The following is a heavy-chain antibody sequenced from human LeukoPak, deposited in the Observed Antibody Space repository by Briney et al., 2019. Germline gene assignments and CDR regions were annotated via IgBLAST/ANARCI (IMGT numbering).Heavy chain of an antibody. D-gene: IGHD3-3*01. J-gene: IGHJ3*02. V-gene: IGHV4-39*02. CDR2: IYYSGST. CDR3: ARERYDFGAFDI. Sequence: SETLSLTCTVSGGSISSSYYYWGWIRQPPGKGLEWIGSIYYSGSTYYNPSLKSRVTISVDTSKNQFSLKLRSVTAADTAVYYCARERYDFGAFDIWGQGTMVTVSS. CDR1: GGSISSSYYY.